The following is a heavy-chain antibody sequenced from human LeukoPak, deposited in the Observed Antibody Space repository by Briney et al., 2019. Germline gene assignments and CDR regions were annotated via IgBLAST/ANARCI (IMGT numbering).Heavy chain of an antibody. D-gene: IGHD2-2*01. J-gene: IGHJ2*01. CDR1: GGSISSSSYY. CDR2: IYYSGST. CDR3: ARAIGYAAPLHRNFDL. V-gene: IGHV4-39*07. Sequence: SETLSLTCTVSGGSISSSSYYWGWIRQPPGKGLEWIGSIYYSGSTYYNPSLKSRVTISVDTSKNQFSLKLSSVTAADTAVYYCARAIGYAAPLHRNFDLWGRGTLVTVSS.